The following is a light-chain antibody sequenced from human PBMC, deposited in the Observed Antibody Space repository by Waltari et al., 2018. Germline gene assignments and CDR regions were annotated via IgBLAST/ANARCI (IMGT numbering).Light chain of an antibody. CDR2: ISSDGSH. CDR1: SVHRSSA. CDR3: QTWGTGIWV. Sequence: QLVVTQSPSASASLAASVTLTCTLSSVHRSSAIPWHQQQPEKGPRYLMKISSDGSHIKGDGIPDRFSGSSSGAERYLTISSLQSEDEADYYCQTWGTGIWVFGGGTKLTVL. J-gene: IGLJ3*02. V-gene: IGLV4-69*01.